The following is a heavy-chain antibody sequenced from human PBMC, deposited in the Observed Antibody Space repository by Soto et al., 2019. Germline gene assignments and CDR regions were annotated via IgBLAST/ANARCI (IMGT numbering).Heavy chain of an antibody. CDR3: ARGRGRYSSGWSWFDP. CDR1: GGTIRGPDW. J-gene: IGHJ5*02. CDR2: IFQSGST. V-gene: IGHV4-4*02. Sequence: SETLSLTCGVSGGTIRGPDWWTWVRQPPGKGLEWIGEIFQSGSTNYTPSLESRVTISVDKSKNQFSLTLTSVTAAGTAVYFCARGRGRYSSGWSWFDPWGQGILVTVSS. D-gene: IGHD6-19*01.